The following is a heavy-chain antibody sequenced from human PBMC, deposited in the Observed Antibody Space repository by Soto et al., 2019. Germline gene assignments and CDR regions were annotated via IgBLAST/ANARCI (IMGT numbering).Heavy chain of an antibody. Sequence: QVQLQESGPGLLKPSQTLSLTCKVSNGYINSGGFYWSWIRQHPGKGLEWIGYLFHSGSALYNPSLNSRVSLPAHTSKNQLSLTLRSVTVADTAVYYCARGGIAGHWFDPWGQGILVTVSS. CDR1: NGYINSGGFY. CDR3: ARGGIAGHWFDP. CDR2: LFHSGSA. D-gene: IGHD6-13*01. V-gene: IGHV4-31*03. J-gene: IGHJ5*02.